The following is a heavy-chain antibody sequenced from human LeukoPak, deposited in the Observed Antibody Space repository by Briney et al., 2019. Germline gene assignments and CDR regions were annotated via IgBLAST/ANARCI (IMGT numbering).Heavy chain of an antibody. CDR2: ITSSGSTI. J-gene: IGHJ4*02. CDR3: ARDGPAALVDY. Sequence: GGSLRLSCSASGFTFSTYAMNWVRQAPGKGLEWVSYITSSGSTIHYADSVKGRFTTSRDNAKNSQYLQMNSPRVEDTAVYYCARDGPAALVDYWGQGTLVAVSS. CDR1: GFTFSTYA. V-gene: IGHV3-48*01. D-gene: IGHD2-2*01.